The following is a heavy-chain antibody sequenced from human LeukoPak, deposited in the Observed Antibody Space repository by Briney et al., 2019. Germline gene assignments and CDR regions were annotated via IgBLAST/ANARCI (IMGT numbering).Heavy chain of an antibody. CDR3: ARGGSHLVVPDWFDP. Sequence: PSETLSLTCTVSGGSISSGDYYWSWIRQPPGKGLEWLGYIYYSGSTYYNPSLKSRVTISVDTSKNQFSLKLSSVTAADTAVYYCARGGSHLVVPDWFDPWGQGTVVTVSS. V-gene: IGHV4-30-4*08. CDR1: GGSISSGDYY. D-gene: IGHD2-15*01. J-gene: IGHJ5*02. CDR2: IYYSGST.